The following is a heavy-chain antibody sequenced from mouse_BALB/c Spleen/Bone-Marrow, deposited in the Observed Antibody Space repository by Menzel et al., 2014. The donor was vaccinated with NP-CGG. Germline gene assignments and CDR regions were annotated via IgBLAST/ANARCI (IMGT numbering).Heavy chain of an antibody. Sequence: EVQGVESGAGLVKPGGSLKLSCTASGFAFSNCDMSWVRQTPEKRLEWVATITSGGGNTYYPDSVKGRFTISRVNARNTLYLQMSSLRSEDTALYYCARVWDWFAYWGQGTLVTVSA. CDR3: ARVWDWFAY. V-gene: IGHV5-9*02. J-gene: IGHJ3*01. CDR2: ITSGGGNT. D-gene: IGHD4-1*01. CDR1: GFAFSNCD.